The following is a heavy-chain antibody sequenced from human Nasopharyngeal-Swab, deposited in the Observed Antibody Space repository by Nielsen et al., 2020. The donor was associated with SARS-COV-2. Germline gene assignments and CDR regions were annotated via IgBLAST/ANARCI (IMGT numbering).Heavy chain of an antibody. CDR3: ASLRDPRYYGSGRHQDP. V-gene: IGHV1-69*06. J-gene: IGHJ5*02. D-gene: IGHD3-10*01. CDR2: IIPIFGTA. CDR1: GGTFSSYA. Sequence: SVKVSCKASGGTFSSYAISWVRQAPGQGLEWMGGIIPIFGTANYAQKFQGRVTMTEDTSTDTAYMELSSLRSEDTAVYYCASLRDPRYYGSGRHQDPWGQGTLVTVSS.